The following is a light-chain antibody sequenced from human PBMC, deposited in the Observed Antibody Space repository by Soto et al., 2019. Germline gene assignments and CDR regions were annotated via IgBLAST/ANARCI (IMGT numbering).Light chain of an antibody. CDR2: EVT. CDR3: SSYTSNSTPV. V-gene: IGLV2-14*01. Sequence: QSVLTQPASVSGSPGQSITISCTGTSSDVGGYDYVSWYQQHPGKAPKLMIYEVTNRPSGVSTRFSGSKSGNTASLTISGLQAEDEADYYCSSYTSNSTPVFGTGTKVTVL. CDR1: SSDVGGYDY. J-gene: IGLJ1*01.